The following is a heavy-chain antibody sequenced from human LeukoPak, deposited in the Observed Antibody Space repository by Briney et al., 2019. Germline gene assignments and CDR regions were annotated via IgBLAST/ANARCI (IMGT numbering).Heavy chain of an antibody. CDR3: ARGIVGATHRFNP. V-gene: IGHV3-21*01. J-gene: IGHJ5*02. CDR1: GFTFSSYT. Sequence: PGGSLRLSCAASGFTFSSYTMNGVSQAPGKGLELFSSISSAGTYIYYADSVKGRFTISRDNAKNSLYLQMNSLRAEDTAVYYCARGIVGATHRFNPWGQATEV. CDR2: ISSAGTYI. D-gene: IGHD1-26*01.